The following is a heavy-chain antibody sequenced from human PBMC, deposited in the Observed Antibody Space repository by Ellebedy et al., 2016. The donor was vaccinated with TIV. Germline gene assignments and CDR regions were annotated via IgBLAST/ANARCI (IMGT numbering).Heavy chain of an antibody. D-gene: IGHD1-14*01. Sequence: MPSETLSLTCTVSGTSISSYYWSWIRQPPGKGLEWIGSIYYSGSAYYNPSLKSRVTVSVDTSKNQFSLNLSSVTAADTAVYYCAREPALPRGRFDTWGQGTLVTVSS. CDR2: IYYSGSA. CDR3: AREPALPRGRFDT. J-gene: IGHJ5*02. V-gene: IGHV4-39*07. CDR1: GTSISSYY.